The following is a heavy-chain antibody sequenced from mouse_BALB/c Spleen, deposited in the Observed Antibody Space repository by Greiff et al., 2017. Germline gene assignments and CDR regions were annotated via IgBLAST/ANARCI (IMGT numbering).Heavy chain of an antibody. J-gene: IGHJ4*01. CDR2: ISSGGSYT. CDR3: ARPHYYGSPPYAMDY. V-gene: IGHV5-6*01. D-gene: IGHD1-1*01. CDR1: GFTFSSYG. Sequence: EVKVVESGGDLVKPGGSLKLSCAASGFTFSSYGMSWVRQTPDKRLEWVATISSGGSYTYYPDSVKGRFTISRDNAKNTLYLQMSSLKSEDTAMYYCARPHYYGSPPYAMDYWGQGTSVTVSS.